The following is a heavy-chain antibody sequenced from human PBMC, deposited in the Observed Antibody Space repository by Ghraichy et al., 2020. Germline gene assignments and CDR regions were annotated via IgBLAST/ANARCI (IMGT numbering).Heavy chain of an antibody. V-gene: IGHV3-23*01. CDR3: AHPVGYSSSYYFDY. CDR2: ISGSGGST. CDR1: GFTFSSYA. D-gene: IGHD6-13*01. J-gene: IGHJ4*02. Sequence: GESLNISCAASGFTFSSYAMSWVRQAPGKGLEWVSAISGSGGSTYYADSVKGRFTISRDNSKNTLYLQMNSLRAEDTAVYYCAHPVGYSSSYYFDYWGQGTLVTVSS.